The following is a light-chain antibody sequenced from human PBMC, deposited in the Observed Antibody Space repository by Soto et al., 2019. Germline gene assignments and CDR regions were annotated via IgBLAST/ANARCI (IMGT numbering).Light chain of an antibody. Sequence: DIQLTQSPSTLSASVGDRVTITCRASESITTWLAWYQQKPGKAPKVLIHDASTLESGVPSRFSGSGSGTEFTLTISSLQPDDFAAYFCKQRSNWTLGQGTKVDIK. CDR3: KQRSNWT. CDR1: ESITTW. V-gene: IGKV1-5*01. CDR2: DAS. J-gene: IGKJ1*01.